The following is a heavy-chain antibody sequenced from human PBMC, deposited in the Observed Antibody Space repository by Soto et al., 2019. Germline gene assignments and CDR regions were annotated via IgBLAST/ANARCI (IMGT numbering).Heavy chain of an antibody. Sequence: SETLSLTCAVYGGSFSGYYWSWIRQPPGKGLEWIGEINHSGSTNYNPSLKSRVTISVDTSKNQFSLKLSSVTAADTAVYYCARRARFKSGATTGYGMDVWGQGTTVTVSS. J-gene: IGHJ6*02. CDR1: GGSFSGYY. CDR3: ARRARFKSGATTGYGMDV. CDR2: INHSGST. D-gene: IGHD1-26*01. V-gene: IGHV4-34*01.